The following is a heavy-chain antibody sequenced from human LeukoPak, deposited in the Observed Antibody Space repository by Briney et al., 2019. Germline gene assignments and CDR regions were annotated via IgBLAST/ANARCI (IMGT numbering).Heavy chain of an antibody. J-gene: IGHJ4*02. V-gene: IGHV3-30-3*02. CDR2: ISYDGGNK. D-gene: IGHD1-26*01. CDR1: GFTFTSYA. Sequence: PERSLRLSCAASGFTFTSYAFHWVRQAPGKGLEWVAAISYDGGNKLYADSVKGRFTIFRDNSKNTLHLQMSSLRADDTAVYYCVKSGTWADFDSWGQGTLVTVSS. CDR3: VKSGTWADFDS.